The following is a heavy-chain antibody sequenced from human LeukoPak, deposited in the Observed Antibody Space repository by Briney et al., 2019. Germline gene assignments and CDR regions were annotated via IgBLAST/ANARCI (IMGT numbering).Heavy chain of an antibody. V-gene: IGHV1-69*13. D-gene: IGHD3-22*01. J-gene: IGHJ3*02. CDR3: ARGSQTYYYDSSGYSLAFDI. Sequence: SVKVSCKASGYTFTGYYMHWVRQAPGQGLEWMGGIIPIFGTANYAQKFQGRVTITADESTSTAYMELSSLRSEDTAVYYCARGSQTYYYDSSGYSLAFDIWGQGTMVTVSS. CDR2: IIPIFGTA. CDR1: GYTFTGYY.